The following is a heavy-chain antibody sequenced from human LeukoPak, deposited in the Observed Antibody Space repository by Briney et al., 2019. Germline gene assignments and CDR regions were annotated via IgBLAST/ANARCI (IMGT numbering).Heavy chain of an antibody. CDR2: INHSGST. CDR1: GGSFSGYY. J-gene: IGHJ4*02. D-gene: IGHD3-10*01. CDR3: AGSLLWFGSHFDY. V-gene: IGHV4-34*01. Sequence: SEILSLTCAVYGGSFSGYYWSWIRQPPGKGLEWIGEINHSGSTNYNPSLKSRVTISVDTSKNQFSLKLSSVTAADTAVYYCAGSLLWFGSHFDYWGQGTLVTVSS.